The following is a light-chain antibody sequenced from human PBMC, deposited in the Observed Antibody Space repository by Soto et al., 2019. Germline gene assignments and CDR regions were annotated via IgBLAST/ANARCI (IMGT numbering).Light chain of an antibody. CDR3: QQYGSSAPVT. CDR2: GAS. J-gene: IGKJ5*01. V-gene: IGKV3-20*01. Sequence: EIVLTQSPGTLSLSPGEGATLSCRASQSVTSNYLAWYQQKPGQAPRLLIYGASSRATGIPDRFSGSGSGTDFTLTISRLEPEDFAIYYCQQYGSSAPVTFGQGTRLEIE. CDR1: QSVTSNY.